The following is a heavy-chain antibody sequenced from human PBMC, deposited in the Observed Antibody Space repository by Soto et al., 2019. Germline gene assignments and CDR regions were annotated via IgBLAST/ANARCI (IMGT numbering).Heavy chain of an antibody. Sequence: PGGSLRPSCAASGFTFSSYGMHWVRQAPGKGLEWVAVISYDGTNNYYTESVKGRFTISRDNSKNTLFLQMNSLRAEDTAVYFCAKGDCSGRSCYFSAFDLWGQGTMVTVSS. J-gene: IGHJ3*01. CDR3: AKGDCSGRSCYFSAFDL. V-gene: IGHV3-30*18. CDR1: GFTFSSYG. D-gene: IGHD2-15*01. CDR2: ISYDGTNN.